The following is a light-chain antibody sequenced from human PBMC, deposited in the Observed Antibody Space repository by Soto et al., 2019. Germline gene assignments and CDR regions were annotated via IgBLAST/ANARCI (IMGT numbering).Light chain of an antibody. V-gene: IGLV1-36*01. Sequence: QSVLTQPPSVSGAPRQRVTISCSGSNSNIGNNAVTWYQQLPGKAPKLLIYYDDLLPSGVSDRFSGSKSGTSASLAISGLQSEDEAGYYCAAWDDSLNGPVFGGGTKLTVL. CDR3: AAWDDSLNGPV. J-gene: IGLJ2*01. CDR2: YDD. CDR1: NSNIGNNA.